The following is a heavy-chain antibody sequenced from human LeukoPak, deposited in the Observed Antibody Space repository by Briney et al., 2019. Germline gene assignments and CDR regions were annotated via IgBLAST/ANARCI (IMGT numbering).Heavy chain of an antibody. CDR3: ARPYYYDSRIDP. CDR2: MYYSGST. J-gene: IGHJ5*02. V-gene: IGHV4-30-4*01. CDR1: GGSISSGDYY. Sequence: SETLSLTCTVSGGSISSGDYYWSWIRQPPGQGLEWIAYMYYSGSTYYNPSLKSRVTMSAATSKNQLSLKLSSVTAADTAVYYCARPYYYDSRIDPWGQGILVTVSS. D-gene: IGHD3-22*01.